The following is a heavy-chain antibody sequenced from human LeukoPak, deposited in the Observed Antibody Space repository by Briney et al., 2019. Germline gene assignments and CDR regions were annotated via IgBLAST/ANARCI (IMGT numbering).Heavy chain of an antibody. V-gene: IGHV4-39*01. CDR2: IYYSGST. Sequence: SETLSLTCTVSGGSISSSSYYWGWIRQPPGKGLEWIGSIYYSGSTYYNPSLKSRVTIYVDTSKNQFSLKLSSVTAADTAVYYCARQGGYSYGSYYYYYYMDVWGKGTTVTVSS. D-gene: IGHD5-18*01. CDR3: ARQGGYSYGSYYYYYYMDV. CDR1: GGSISSSSYY. J-gene: IGHJ6*03.